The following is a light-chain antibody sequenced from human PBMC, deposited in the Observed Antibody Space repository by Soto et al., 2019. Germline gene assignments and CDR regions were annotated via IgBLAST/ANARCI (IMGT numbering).Light chain of an antibody. J-gene: IGKJ5*01. CDR2: DAA. CDR1: QDINNY. V-gene: IGKV1-33*01. CDR3: QQYDNRPIT. Sequence: DIQMTQSPSSLSASVGDRVTINCQASQDINNYLNWYQQKPGKAPKLLIYDAANLETGVPSRFSGSGSGTDFSFTITSLQPEDIRTYYCQQYDNRPITCSQGTRLEIK.